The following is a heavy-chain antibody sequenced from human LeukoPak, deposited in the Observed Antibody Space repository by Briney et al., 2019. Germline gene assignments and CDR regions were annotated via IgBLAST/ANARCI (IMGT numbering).Heavy chain of an antibody. CDR1: GFTFSSYG. V-gene: IGHV3-30*18. D-gene: IGHD2-15*01. J-gene: IGHJ3*02. CDR2: ISYDGSNK. Sequence: GGSLRLSCAASGFTFSSYGMDWVRQAPGKGLEWVAVISYDGSNKYYADSVKGRFTISRDNSKNTLYLQMNSLRAEDTAVYYCAKLGYCSGGSCSQNDAFDIWGQGTMVTVSS. CDR3: AKLGYCSGGSCSQNDAFDI.